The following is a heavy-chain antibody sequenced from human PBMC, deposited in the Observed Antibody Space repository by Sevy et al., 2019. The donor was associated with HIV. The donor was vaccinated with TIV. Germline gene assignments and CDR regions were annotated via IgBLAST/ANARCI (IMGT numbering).Heavy chain of an antibody. V-gene: IGHV1-18*04. D-gene: IGHD6-19*01. CDR1: GYKVDMYG. CDR3: ARATGMAVAGTGRYFDF. Sequence: ASVKVSCKISGYKVDMYGIAWVRQAPGQGLEWMGWISTYNGNTNYAQNFQGRVTMTTDTSTSVVYMELGGLRPDDTAVYYCARATGMAVAGTGRYFDFWGQRTLVTDSS. CDR2: ISTYNGNT. J-gene: IGHJ4*01.